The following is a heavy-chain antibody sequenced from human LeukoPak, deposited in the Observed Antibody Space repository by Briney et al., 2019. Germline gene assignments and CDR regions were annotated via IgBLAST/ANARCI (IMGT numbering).Heavy chain of an antibody. D-gene: IGHD3-10*01. V-gene: IGHV3-21*01. J-gene: IGHJ6*02. CDR2: ISSSSSYI. CDR3: ARDPGVRYYYGMDV. Sequence: PGGSLRLSSAASGFTFSSYSMNWVRQAPGKGLEWVSSISSSSSYIYYADSVKGRFTISRDNAKNSLYLQMNSLRAEDTAVYYCARDPGVRYYYGMDVWGQGTTVTVSS. CDR1: GFTFSSYS.